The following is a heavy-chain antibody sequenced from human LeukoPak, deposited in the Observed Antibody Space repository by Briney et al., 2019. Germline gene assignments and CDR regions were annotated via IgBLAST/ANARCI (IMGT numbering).Heavy chain of an antibody. Sequence: SETLSLTCAVYGGSFSGYYWSWIRQPPGKGLEWIGEINHSGSTNYNPSLKSRVTISVDTSKNQFSLKLSSVTAADTAVYYCARKQWLVLDYWGQGTLATVSS. CDR2: INHSGST. V-gene: IGHV4-34*01. CDR1: GGSFSGYY. CDR3: ARKQWLVLDY. J-gene: IGHJ4*02. D-gene: IGHD6-19*01.